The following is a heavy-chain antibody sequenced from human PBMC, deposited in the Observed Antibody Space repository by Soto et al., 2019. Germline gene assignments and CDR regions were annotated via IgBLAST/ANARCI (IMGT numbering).Heavy chain of an antibody. J-gene: IGHJ5*02. CDR3: ARDLRAVGMASRFDP. CDR1: GFTFGDYY. V-gene: IGHV3-11*01. Sequence: QVQLVESGGGLVKPGGSLRLSCAASGFTFGDYYMTWIRQAPGKGLEWVSFIGNRGTGIYYADSVKGRFTIFRDNAKNSLYLEMNSLRAEDTGMYYCARDLRAVGMASRFDPWGQGTLVTVSS. D-gene: IGHD6-13*01. CDR2: IGNRGTGI.